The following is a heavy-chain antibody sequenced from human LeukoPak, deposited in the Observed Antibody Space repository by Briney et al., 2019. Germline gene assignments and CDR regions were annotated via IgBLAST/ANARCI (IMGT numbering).Heavy chain of an antibody. Sequence: ASVKVSCKASGGTFSSYAISWVRQAPGQGLEWMGRIIPIFGTANYAQKFQGRVTITTDESTSTAYMELSSLRSEDTAVYYCARDGVRYCSGGSRDLYWFDPWGQGTLVTVSS. CDR1: GGTFSSYA. J-gene: IGHJ5*02. CDR2: IIPIFGTA. CDR3: ARDGVRYCSGGSRDLYWFDP. D-gene: IGHD2-15*01. V-gene: IGHV1-69*05.